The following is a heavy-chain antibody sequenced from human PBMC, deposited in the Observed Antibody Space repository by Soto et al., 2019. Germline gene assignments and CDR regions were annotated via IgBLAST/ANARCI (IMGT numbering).Heavy chain of an antibody. J-gene: IGHJ6*03. CDR1: GYTFTTYD. CDR2: MNPNSGNT. CDR3: ARGIGYYYYMDV. V-gene: IGHV1-8*01. Sequence: ASVKVSCKASGYTFTTYDINWVRQATGQGLEWMGWMNPNSGNTGYAQKFQGRVTTTRNTSIRTAYMELSSLRSEDTAVYYCARGIGYYYYMDVWGKGTTVTVSS.